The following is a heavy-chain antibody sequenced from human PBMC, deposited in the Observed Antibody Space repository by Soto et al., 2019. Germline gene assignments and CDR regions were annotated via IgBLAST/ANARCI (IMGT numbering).Heavy chain of an antibody. CDR3: ARGPSLGELSLTP. CDR2: ISAYNGNT. V-gene: IGHV1-18*04. Sequence: ASVKCSVNASGYTFTSDVISWVRQAPGQVLDWMGWISAYNGNTNYAQNLQGRVTMTTDTSTSTDYMELRSLRSDDTAVYYCARGPSLGELSLTPWVQGTLVTVSS. D-gene: IGHD3-16*02. CDR1: GYTFTSDV. J-gene: IGHJ5*02.